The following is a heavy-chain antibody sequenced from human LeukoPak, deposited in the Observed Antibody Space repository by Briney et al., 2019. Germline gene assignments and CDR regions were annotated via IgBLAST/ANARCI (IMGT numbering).Heavy chain of an antibody. CDR2: IYYSGST. D-gene: IGHD4-17*01. J-gene: IGHJ4*02. Sequence: PSETLSLTCTVSGGSISSYYWSWIRKPPGKGLEWIGYIYYSGSTNYNPSLKSRVTISVDRSKNQFSLKLSSVTAADAAVYYCARDHEGYGDYGYWGQGTLVTVSS. CDR3: ARDHEGYGDYGY. V-gene: IGHV4-59*12. CDR1: GGSISSYY.